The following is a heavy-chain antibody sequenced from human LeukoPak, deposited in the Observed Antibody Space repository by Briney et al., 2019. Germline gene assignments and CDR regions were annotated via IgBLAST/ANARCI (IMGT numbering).Heavy chain of an antibody. Sequence: SETLSLTCSVSGGSISSHYWTWVRQPPGQALEFIGYIYYGGRTQYNPSPKSRVTMTMDTSKNQFSLRLNSVSAADTAVYYCAREVTVAGTFYFYMDVWGKGTTVTVSS. CDR2: IYYGGRT. CDR1: GGSISSHY. D-gene: IGHD6-19*01. V-gene: IGHV4-59*11. J-gene: IGHJ6*03. CDR3: AREVTVAGTFYFYMDV.